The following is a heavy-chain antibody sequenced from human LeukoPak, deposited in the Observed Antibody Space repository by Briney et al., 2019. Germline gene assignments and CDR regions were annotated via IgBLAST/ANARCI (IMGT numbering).Heavy chain of an antibody. CDR2: ISGGGGTT. J-gene: IGHJ5*02. CDR3: ARALLIATTYNYFDP. D-gene: IGHD1-26*01. CDR1: GFTFSSYA. V-gene: IGHV3-23*01. Sequence: GGSLRLSCAASGFTFSSYAMSWVRQAPGKGLEWVSVISGGGGTTYYADSVKGRFTISRDNSKNTLYVQMNSLRAEDTAVYYCARALLIATTYNYFDPWGQGTLVTVSS.